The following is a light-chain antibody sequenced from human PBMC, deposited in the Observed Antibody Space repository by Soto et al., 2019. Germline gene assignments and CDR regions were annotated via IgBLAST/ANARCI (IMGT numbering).Light chain of an antibody. Sequence: SYVLTQPPSVSVAPGKTARISCEGDNFGSKSVHWYQQKPGQAPVLVIYSDTDRPSGIPERFSGSNSGNAATLTISRVEAGDEADYYCQVWDSPTDHAVFGGGTQLTVL. V-gene: IGLV3-21*04. J-gene: IGLJ7*01. CDR2: SDT. CDR1: NFGSKS. CDR3: QVWDSPTDHAV.